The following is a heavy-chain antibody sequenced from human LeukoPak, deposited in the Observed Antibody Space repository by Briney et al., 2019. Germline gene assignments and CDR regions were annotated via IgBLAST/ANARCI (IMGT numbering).Heavy chain of an antibody. CDR3: ARVDGDYFDY. Sequence: PSETLSLTCSVSGGSISTYSWNWIRQPPGKGLEWIGYVYYSGSTNYNPSLKSRVTISIDTPKNQFSPKLSSVTAADTAVYYCARVDGDYFDYWGQGTLVTVSS. CDR2: VYYSGST. V-gene: IGHV4-59*01. CDR1: GGSISTYS. J-gene: IGHJ4*02. D-gene: IGHD4-17*01.